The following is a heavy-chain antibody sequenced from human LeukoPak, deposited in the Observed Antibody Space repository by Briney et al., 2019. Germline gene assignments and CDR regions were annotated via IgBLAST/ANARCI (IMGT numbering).Heavy chain of an antibody. CDR2: INHSGST. CDR3: ARGRIRLEPFDY. V-gene: IGHV4-34*01. Sequence: SETLSLTCAVYGGSLSRYYWSRIRQPPGKGLEWIGEINHSGSTNYNPSPKSRVTISVDTSKNQCSLKLSSVTAADTAVYYCARGRIRLEPFDYWGQGTLVTVSS. CDR1: GGSLSRYY. D-gene: IGHD1-1*01. J-gene: IGHJ4*02.